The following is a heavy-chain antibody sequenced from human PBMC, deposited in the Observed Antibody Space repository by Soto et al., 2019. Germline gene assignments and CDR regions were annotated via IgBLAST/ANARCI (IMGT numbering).Heavy chain of an antibody. CDR3: ARDGGYSYGYYAVDY. CDR1: GYTFTSYG. V-gene: IGHV1-69*06. CDR2: IIPIFGTA. Sequence: SVKVSCKASGYTFTSYGISRVRQAPGQGLEWMGGIIPIFGTANYAQKFQGRVTITADKSTSTAYMELSSLRSEDTAVYYCARDGGYSYGYYAVDYWGQGTLVTVSS. J-gene: IGHJ4*02. D-gene: IGHD5-18*01.